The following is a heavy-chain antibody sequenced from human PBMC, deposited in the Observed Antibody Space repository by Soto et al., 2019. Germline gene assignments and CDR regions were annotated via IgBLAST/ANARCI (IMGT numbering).Heavy chain of an antibody. Sequence: QLQLQESGPGLVKPSETLSLTCTVSAGSISTSNYYWGWIRQPPGKKLEWIGSIYYGGAIYYNPSRQSRVTISVDTSKNQFSLKLTSVTAADTAVYYCAAIIEARPDFWGQGTLVTVSS. V-gene: IGHV4-39*01. CDR1: AGSISTSNYY. D-gene: IGHD3-10*01. J-gene: IGHJ4*02. CDR2: IYYGGAI. CDR3: AAIIEARPDF.